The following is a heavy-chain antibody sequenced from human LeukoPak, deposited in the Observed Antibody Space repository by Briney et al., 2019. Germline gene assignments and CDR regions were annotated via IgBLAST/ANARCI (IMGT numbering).Heavy chain of an antibody. J-gene: IGHJ6*03. CDR2: LDWDDDK. CDR3: ARIKPGSYYYMDV. D-gene: IGHD1-14*01. Sequence: SGPALVKHTQTLTLTCTFSGFSLSTSGMCVSWIRQPPGKALEWLARLDWDDDKYYNRSLKTRLTISKDTSKNQVILTMTNMDPVDTAIYYCARIKPGSYYYMDVWGNGTRSPSP. V-gene: IGHV2-70*11. CDR1: GFSLSTSGMC.